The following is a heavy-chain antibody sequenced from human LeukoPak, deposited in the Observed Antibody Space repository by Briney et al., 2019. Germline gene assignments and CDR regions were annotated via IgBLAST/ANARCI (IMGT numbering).Heavy chain of an antibody. CDR2: ISSSGSTI. J-gene: IGHJ4*02. CDR3: ARDGRVVGAMDY. D-gene: IGHD1-26*01. CDR1: GFSFTRYW. V-gene: IGHV3-48*03. Sequence: GSLRLSCAASGFSFTRYWMNWVRQAPGKGLEWVSYISSSGSTIYYADSVKGRFTISGDNAKNSLYLQMNSLRAEDTAVYYCARDGRVVGAMDYWGQGTLVTVSS.